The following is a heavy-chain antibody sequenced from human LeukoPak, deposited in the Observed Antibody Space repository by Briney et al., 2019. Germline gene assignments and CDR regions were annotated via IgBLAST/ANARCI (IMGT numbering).Heavy chain of an antibody. CDR3: ARDGHRMYYYESSVYRFDY. V-gene: IGHV1-46*01. CDR2: IIPSDGFT. J-gene: IGHJ4*02. Sequence: ASVKVSCKASGYTFSSYYVHWVRQAPGQGLEWMGMIIPSDGFTSYAQKFQGRVTITADESTSTAYMELRSLRSDDTAVYYCARDGHRMYYYESSVYRFDYWGQGTLVTVSS. CDR1: GYTFSSYY. D-gene: IGHD3-22*01.